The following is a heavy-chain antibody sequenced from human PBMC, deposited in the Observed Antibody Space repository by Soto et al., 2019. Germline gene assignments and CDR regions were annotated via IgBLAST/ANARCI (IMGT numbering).Heavy chain of an antibody. V-gene: IGHV1-18*01. Sequence: GASVNVACKASGYTFTIYGISWVLQAPGQGLEWMGWISAYNGNTNYAQKLQGRVTMTTDTSTSTAYMELRSLRSDDTAVYYCAFDQGVFAVAPMDFCGQGTSVTVS. CDR1: GYTFTIYG. J-gene: IGHJ6*02. CDR3: AFDQGVFAVAPMDF. CDR2: ISAYNGNT. D-gene: IGHD3-3*01.